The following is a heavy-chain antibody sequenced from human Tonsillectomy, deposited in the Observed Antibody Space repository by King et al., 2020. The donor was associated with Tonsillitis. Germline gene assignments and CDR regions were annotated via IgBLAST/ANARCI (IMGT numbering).Heavy chain of an antibody. D-gene: IGHD7-27*01. Sequence: QVQLVESGGGVVQPGRSLRLSCAASGFTFSRYGMHWVRQAPGKGLEWVAVIWFDGSNKYYGDSVKGRFTISRDNSKSTVSLQMNSLRAEDTAVYYCARASLGIGYYYYYMDVWGKGTTVTVSS. CDR2: IWFDGSNK. V-gene: IGHV3-33*08. CDR3: ARASLGIGYYYYYMDV. CDR1: GFTFSRYG. J-gene: IGHJ6*03.